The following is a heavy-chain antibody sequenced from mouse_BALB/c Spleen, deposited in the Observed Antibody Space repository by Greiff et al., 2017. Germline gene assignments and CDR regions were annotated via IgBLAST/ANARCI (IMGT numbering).Heavy chain of an antibody. Sequence: VQLKESGGGLVQPGGSRKLSCAASGFTFSSFGMHWVRQAPEKGLEWVAYISSGSSTIYYADTVKGRFTISRDNPKNTLFLQMTSLRSEDTAMYYCARRSGTEGAWFAYWGQGTLVTVSA. V-gene: IGHV5-17*02. CDR3: ARRSGTEGAWFAY. CDR1: GFTFSSFG. J-gene: IGHJ3*01. CDR2: ISSGSSTI. D-gene: IGHD4-1*01.